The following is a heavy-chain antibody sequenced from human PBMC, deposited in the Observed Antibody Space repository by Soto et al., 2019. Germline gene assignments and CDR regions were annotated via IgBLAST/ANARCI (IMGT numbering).Heavy chain of an antibody. V-gene: IGHV4-39*01. CDR1: GGSISSSSYY. CDR3: ARLRTIFGVVITGYNWFDP. J-gene: IGHJ5*02. D-gene: IGHD3-3*01. CDR2: IYYSGST. Sequence: SETLSLTCTVSGGSISSSSYYWGWIRHPPGKGLEWIGSIYYSGSTYYNPSLKSRVTISVDTSKNQFSLKLSSVTAADTAVYYCARLRTIFGVVITGYNWFDPWGQGTLVTVSS.